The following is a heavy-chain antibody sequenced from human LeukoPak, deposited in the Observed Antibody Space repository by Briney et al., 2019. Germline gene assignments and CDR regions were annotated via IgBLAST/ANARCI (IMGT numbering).Heavy chain of an antibody. Sequence: SETLSLTRTVSGGSMISSSHYWGWIRQPPGKGLEWIGSIYYSGSIYHNPSLKSRVTISIDTSKSQFSLKLSSVTAADTAVYYCARGSSTGYYVHFDYWGQGALVTVSS. D-gene: IGHD3-22*01. CDR2: IYYSGSI. CDR1: GGSMISSSHY. CDR3: ARGSSTGYYVHFDY. V-gene: IGHV4-39*07. J-gene: IGHJ4*02.